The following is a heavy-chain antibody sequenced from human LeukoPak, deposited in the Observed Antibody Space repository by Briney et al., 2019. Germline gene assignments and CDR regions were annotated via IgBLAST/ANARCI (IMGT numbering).Heavy chain of an antibody. J-gene: IGHJ3*02. V-gene: IGHV4-39*07. D-gene: IGHD3-16*01. CDR2: IYYSGST. CDR3: ASISPLRGIGAFDI. Sequence: SETLSLTCTVSGGSISSSSYYWGWIRQPPGKGLEWIGSIYYSGSTNYNPSLKSRVTISVDTSKNQFSLKLSSVTAADTAVYYCASISPLRGIGAFDIWGQGTMVTVSS. CDR1: GGSISSSSYY.